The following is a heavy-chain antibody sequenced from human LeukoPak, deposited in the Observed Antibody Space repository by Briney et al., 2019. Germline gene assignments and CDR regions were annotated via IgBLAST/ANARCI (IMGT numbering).Heavy chain of an antibody. D-gene: IGHD3-3*01. V-gene: IGHV1-8*01. J-gene: IGHJ5*02. CDR2: MNPNSGNT. CDR3: ARLHYDFWSGPNWFDP. Sequence: ASVTVSCTASGYTFTSYDINWVRQATGQGLEWMGWMNPNSGNTGYAQKFQGRVTMTRNTSISTAYMELSSLRSEDTAVYYCARLHYDFWSGPNWFDPWGQGTLVTVSS. CDR1: GYTFTSYD.